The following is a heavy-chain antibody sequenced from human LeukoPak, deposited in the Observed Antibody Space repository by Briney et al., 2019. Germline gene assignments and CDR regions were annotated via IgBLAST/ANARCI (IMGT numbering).Heavy chain of an antibody. CDR2: TNPSGGST. D-gene: IGHD2-15*01. Sequence: ASVKVSCKASGYTFTSYYMHWVRQAPGQGLEWMGITNPSGGSTSYAQKFQGRVTMTRDTSTSTVYMELSSLRSEDTAVYYCAREGLMGYCSGGSCYSIPQFDPWGQGTLVTVSS. CDR3: AREGLMGYCSGGSCYSIPQFDP. J-gene: IGHJ5*02. CDR1: GYTFTSYY. V-gene: IGHV1-46*01.